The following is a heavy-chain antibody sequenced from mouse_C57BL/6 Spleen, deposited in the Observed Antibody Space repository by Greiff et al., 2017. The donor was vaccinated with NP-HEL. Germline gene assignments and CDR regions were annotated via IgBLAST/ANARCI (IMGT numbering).Heavy chain of an antibody. V-gene: IGHV1-50*01. Sequence: QVQLQQPGAELVKPGASVKLSCKASGYTFTSYWMQWVKQRPGQGLEWIGEIDPSDSYTNYNQKFKGKATLTVDTSSSTAYMQLSGLTSEDSAVYYCARDYGYDGGFAYWGQGTLVTVSA. CDR1: GYTFTSYW. D-gene: IGHD2-2*01. J-gene: IGHJ3*01. CDR3: ARDYGYDGGFAY. CDR2: IDPSDSYT.